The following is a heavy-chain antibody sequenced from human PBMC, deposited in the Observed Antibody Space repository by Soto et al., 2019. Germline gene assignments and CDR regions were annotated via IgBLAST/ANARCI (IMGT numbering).Heavy chain of an antibody. CDR1: GFTFSSYG. V-gene: IGHV3-30*18. CDR3: AKDLPTRTDYDIAYYYGMDV. Sequence: GGSLRLSCAASGFTFSSYGMHWVRQAPGKGLERVAVISYDGSNKYYADSVKGRFTISRDNSKNTLYLQMNSLRAEDTAVYYCAKDLPTRTDYDIAYYYGMDVWGQGTTVTVSS. CDR2: ISYDGSNK. J-gene: IGHJ6*02. D-gene: IGHD3-9*01.